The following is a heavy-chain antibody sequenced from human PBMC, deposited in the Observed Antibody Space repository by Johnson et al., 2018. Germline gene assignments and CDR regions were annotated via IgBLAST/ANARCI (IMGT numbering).Heavy chain of an antibody. J-gene: IGHJ3*02. CDR1: GFTFSSYG. CDR2: IWYDGRNK. Sequence: QVQLVQSGGGVVQTGRSLRLSCAASGFTFSSYGMHWVRQAPGKGLEWVAVIWYDGRNKYYADSVRGRFIISRDNSKNTLYLQMNSLRAEETAVYYCARDLYYDWGTYSDDAFDIWGQGTMVTVSS. D-gene: IGHD3-10*01. CDR3: ARDLYYDWGTYSDDAFDI. V-gene: IGHV3-33*01.